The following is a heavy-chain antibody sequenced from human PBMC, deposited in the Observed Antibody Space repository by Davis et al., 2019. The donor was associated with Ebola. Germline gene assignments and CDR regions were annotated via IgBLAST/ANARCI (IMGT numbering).Heavy chain of an antibody. CDR3: ARGAGIWSPRYGMDV. Sequence: GESLKISCTDSVITFSSYAMTWVRQAPGKGLEWVSAISGSGGSTYYADSVKGRFTISRENAKNSLYLQMNSLRAGDTAVYYCARGAGIWSPRYGMDVWGQGTTVTVSS. CDR2: ISGSGGST. J-gene: IGHJ6*02. D-gene: IGHD6-13*01. CDR1: VITFSSYA. V-gene: IGHV3-23*01.